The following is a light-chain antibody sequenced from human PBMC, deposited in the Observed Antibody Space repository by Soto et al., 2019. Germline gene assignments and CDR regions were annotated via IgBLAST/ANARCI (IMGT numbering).Light chain of an antibody. V-gene: IGKV1-5*03. CDR1: QGISSY. CDR2: KAS. Sequence: DIQMTQSPSTLSASVGDRVTITCRASQGISSYLAWYQQKPGKAPKLLIYKASSLESGVPSRFSGSGSGTEFTLTISSLQPDDVATYYCQQYDSYPWTSGQGTKVEIK. CDR3: QQYDSYPWT. J-gene: IGKJ1*01.